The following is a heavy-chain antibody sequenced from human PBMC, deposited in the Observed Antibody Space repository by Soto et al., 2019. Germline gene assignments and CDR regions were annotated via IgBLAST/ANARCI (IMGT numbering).Heavy chain of an antibody. J-gene: IGHJ4*02. CDR2: AYYRSKWYN. V-gene: IGHV6-1*01. D-gene: IGHD6-19*01. CDR3: ARAWGFSSGWYGSFSY. Sequence: SQALSLTCXISGDSVSSNRAAWNSTRQSPSRGLEWLGRAYYRSKWYNDSEVSVKSRITINADTSKNQFSLQMNSVTPEDTAVYYCARAWGFSSGWYGSFSYWGQGTLVTVSS. CDR1: GDSVSSNRAA.